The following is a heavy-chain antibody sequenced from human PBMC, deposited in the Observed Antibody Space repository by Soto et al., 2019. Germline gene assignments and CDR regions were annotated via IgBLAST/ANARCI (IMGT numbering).Heavy chain of an antibody. CDR2: IWYDGSNK. CDR1: GFTFSSYG. V-gene: IGHV3-33*06. CDR3: AKDPGAGTTSGSDY. J-gene: IGHJ4*02. Sequence: GGSLRLSCAASGFTFSSYGMHWVRQAPGKGLEWVAVIWYDGSNKYYADSVKGRFTISRDNSKNTLYLQMNSLRAEDTAVYYCAKDPGAGTTSGSDYWGQGTLVTVSS. D-gene: IGHD1-7*01.